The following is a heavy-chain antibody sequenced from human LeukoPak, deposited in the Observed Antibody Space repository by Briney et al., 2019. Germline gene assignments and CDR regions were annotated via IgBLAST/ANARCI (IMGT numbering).Heavy chain of an antibody. Sequence: SETLSLTCTVSGGSISSGDYHWSWIRQPPGKGLEWIGYIYHSGSTYYNPSLKSRVTISVDRSKNQFSLKLSSVTAADTAVYYCAREAAPAPYYFDYWGQGTLVTVSS. CDR2: IYHSGST. D-gene: IGHD6-6*01. V-gene: IGHV4-30-2*01. J-gene: IGHJ4*02. CDR3: AREAAPAPYYFDY. CDR1: GGSISSGDYH.